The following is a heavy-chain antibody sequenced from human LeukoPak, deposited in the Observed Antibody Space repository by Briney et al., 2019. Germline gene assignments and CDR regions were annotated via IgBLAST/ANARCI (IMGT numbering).Heavy chain of an antibody. D-gene: IGHD2-2*01. CDR2: INQRGSEK. V-gene: IGHV3-7*03. CDR3: ARLVVPPGNRGWYYEH. J-gene: IGHJ4*02. CDR1: GFIFSNYW. Sequence: GGSLRLSCAASGFIFSNYWMAWVRQGPGEGPEWVANINQRGSEKYYVDSVRGRFTISRDNAKNLLDLQMNSLRVEDTAIYYCARLVVPPGNRGWYYEHWGQGTLVTVSS.